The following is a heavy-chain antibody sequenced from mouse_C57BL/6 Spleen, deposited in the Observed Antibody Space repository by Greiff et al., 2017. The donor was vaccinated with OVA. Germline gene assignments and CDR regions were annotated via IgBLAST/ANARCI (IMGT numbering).Heavy chain of an antibody. J-gene: IGHJ3*01. D-gene: IGHD1-1*01. CDR2: ISGGGGNT. CDR3: ARQLPLPY. Sequence: EVQGVESGGGLVKPGGSLKLSCAASGFTFSSYTMSWVRQTPEKRLEWVATISGGGGNTYYTDSVKGRFTISRDNATNTLYLQMSSLRSEDTALYYCARQLPLPYWGQGTLVTVSA. V-gene: IGHV5-9*01. CDR1: GFTFSSYT.